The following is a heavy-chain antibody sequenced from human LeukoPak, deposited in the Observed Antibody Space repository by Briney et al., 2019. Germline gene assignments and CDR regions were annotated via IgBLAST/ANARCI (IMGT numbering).Heavy chain of an antibody. V-gene: IGHV4-38-2*02. J-gene: IGHJ4*02. CDR1: GYSISSGYY. CDR2: IYHSGST. D-gene: IGHD3-22*01. CDR3: ARDAHYYDSSGHQY. Sequence: SETLSLTCTVSGYSISSGYYWGWIRQPPGKGLEWIGSIYHSGSTYYNPSLKSRVTISVDTSKNQFSLKLSSVTAADTAVYYCARDAHYYDSSGHQYWGQGTLVTVSS.